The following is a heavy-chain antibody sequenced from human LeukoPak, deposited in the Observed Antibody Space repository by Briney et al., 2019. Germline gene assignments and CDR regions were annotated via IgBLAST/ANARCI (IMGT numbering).Heavy chain of an antibody. V-gene: IGHV1-24*01. J-gene: IGHJ3*02. Sequence: APVKVSCKVSGYTLTELSMHWVRQAPGKGLEWMGGFDPEDGETIYAQKFQGRVTMTEDTSTDTAYMELSSLRSEDTAVYYCATGHTVVDAFDIWGQGTMVTVSS. CDR3: ATGHTVVDAFDI. CDR1: GYTLTELS. CDR2: FDPEDGET. D-gene: IGHD4-23*01.